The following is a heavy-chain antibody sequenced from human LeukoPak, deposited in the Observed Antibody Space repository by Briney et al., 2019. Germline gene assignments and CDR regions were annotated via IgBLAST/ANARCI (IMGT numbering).Heavy chain of an antibody. Sequence: GGSLRLSCAASGFTFSKYDMSWVRQSQGKGLEWVSAFSDHGDSTFYADSVKGRFTLSSDNSRNTMYLQMNSRKAVATAVYYCATVNWNDNFRRSWGKGTLVTVSS. J-gene: IGHJ5*02. D-gene: IGHD1-20*01. CDR1: GFTFSKYD. CDR3: ATVNWNDNFRRS. CDR2: FSDHGDST. V-gene: IGHV3-23*01.